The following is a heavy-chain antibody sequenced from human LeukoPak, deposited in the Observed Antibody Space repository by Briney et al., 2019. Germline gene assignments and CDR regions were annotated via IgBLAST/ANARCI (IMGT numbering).Heavy chain of an antibody. CDR2: IYTSGST. D-gene: IGHD4-23*01. CDR1: GGPISSGSYY. CDR3: ARSHEYGGKDFDY. J-gene: IGHJ4*02. Sequence: SETLSLTCTVSGGPISSGSYYCSWIRQPAGKGLEWIGRIYTSGSTNYNPSLKSRVTISVDTSKNQFSLKLSSVTAADTAVYYCARSHEYGGKDFDYWGQGTLVTVSS. V-gene: IGHV4-61*02.